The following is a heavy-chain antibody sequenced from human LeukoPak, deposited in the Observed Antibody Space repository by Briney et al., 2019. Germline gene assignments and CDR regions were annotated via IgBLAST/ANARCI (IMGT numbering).Heavy chain of an antibody. D-gene: IGHD4-23*01. J-gene: IGHJ4*02. V-gene: IGHV1-18*01. CDR3: ARDYPVISAPGASDF. CDR2: ISVYNGDT. CDR1: GYIFTSYG. Sequence: GAAVKVSCKASGYIFTSYGISWVRQAPGQGLEWMGWISVYNGDTTYAQKLQGRVTLTTDTSTTTAYMELRSLRYDDTAVYCCARDYPVISAPGASDFWGQGTLVTVSS.